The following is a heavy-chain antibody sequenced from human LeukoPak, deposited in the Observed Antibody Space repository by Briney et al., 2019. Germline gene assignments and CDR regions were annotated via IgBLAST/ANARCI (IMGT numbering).Heavy chain of an antibody. J-gene: IGHJ4*02. CDR2: ISGSGRYT. V-gene: IGHV3-23*01. D-gene: IGHD3-22*01. CDR3: AEATGDDSGNYYAY. Sequence: GGSLRLSCAASGFTFNSYAMSWVRQAPGKGLEWVSAISGSGRYTYFADSVKGRFTISRDNSKNTVYLQMSSLKAEDTAVYYCAEATGDDSGNYYAYWGQGTLVTVSS. CDR1: GFTFNSYA.